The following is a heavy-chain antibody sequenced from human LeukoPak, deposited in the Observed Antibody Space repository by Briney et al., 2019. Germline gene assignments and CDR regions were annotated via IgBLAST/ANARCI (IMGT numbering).Heavy chain of an antibody. D-gene: IGHD3-22*01. CDR1: GGSISSYY. V-gene: IGHV4-59*12. CDR2: IYYSGST. CDR3: ARGRYDSSGYYPPQYYYGMDI. Sequence: SETLSLTCTVSGGSISSYYWSWIRQPPGKGLEWIGYIYYSGSTNYNPSLKSRVTISVDTSKNQFSLKLSSVTAADTAVYYCARGRYDSSGYYPPQYYYGMDIWGQGTTVTVSS. J-gene: IGHJ6*02.